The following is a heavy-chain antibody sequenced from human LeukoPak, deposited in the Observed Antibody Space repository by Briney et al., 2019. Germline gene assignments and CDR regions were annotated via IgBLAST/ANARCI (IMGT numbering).Heavy chain of an antibody. Sequence: GGSLRLSCAASGLTFSGYAMTWVRQAPGKGLECISAISGSAGTTYYADSVKGRFTISRDNSKNTLSLQMSSLRAEDTAVYYCAKGALEWTYYFDFWGQGTLVTVSS. CDR3: AKGALEWTYYFDF. V-gene: IGHV3-23*01. J-gene: IGHJ4*02. CDR2: ISGSAGTT. D-gene: IGHD3-3*01. CDR1: GLTFSGYA.